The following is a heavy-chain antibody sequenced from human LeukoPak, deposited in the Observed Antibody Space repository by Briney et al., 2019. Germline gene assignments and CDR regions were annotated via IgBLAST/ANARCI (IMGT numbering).Heavy chain of an antibody. D-gene: IGHD6-13*01. CDR3: ARDRARRIAAAGSLSYWFDP. CDR1: GGSISSSSYY. CDR2: IYYSGST. J-gene: IGHJ5*02. Sequence: SETLSLTCTVSGGSISSSSYYWGWIRQPPGKGLEWIGSIYYSGSTYYNPSLKSRVTISVDTSKNQFSLKLSSVTAADTAVYYCARDRARRIAAAGSLSYWFDPWGQGTLVTVSS. V-gene: IGHV4-39*07.